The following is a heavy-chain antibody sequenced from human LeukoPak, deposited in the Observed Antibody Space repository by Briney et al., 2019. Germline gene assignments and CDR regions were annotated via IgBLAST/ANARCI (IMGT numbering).Heavy chain of an antibody. V-gene: IGHV4-31*03. CDR2: IYYSGST. CDR1: GASVSGGGYY. J-gene: IGHJ3*02. CDR3: ASSYCGGDCYVPFHI. D-gene: IGHD2-21*02. Sequence: PSETLSLTCTVSGASVSGGGYYWSWIRQHPGKGLEWIGYIYYSGSTYYNPSLKSRVTISEETSKNQFSLKLTSVTAADTAVYYCASSYCGGDCYVPFHIWGQGTMVTVSS.